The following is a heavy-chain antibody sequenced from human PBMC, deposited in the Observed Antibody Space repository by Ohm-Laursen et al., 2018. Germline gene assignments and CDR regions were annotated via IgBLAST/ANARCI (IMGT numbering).Heavy chain of an antibody. J-gene: IGHJ3*02. Sequence: SLRLSCAATGFGFTNAWMTWVRQAPGKGLEWVGRIKSKTDGGTTDYAAPVKGRFTISRDDSKNTLYLQMNSLKTEDKAVYYCTSPAASLRRDAFDIWGQGTMVTVSS. CDR1: GFGFTNAW. V-gene: IGHV3-15*01. CDR2: IKSKTDGGTT. CDR3: TSPAASLRRDAFDI. D-gene: IGHD2-15*01.